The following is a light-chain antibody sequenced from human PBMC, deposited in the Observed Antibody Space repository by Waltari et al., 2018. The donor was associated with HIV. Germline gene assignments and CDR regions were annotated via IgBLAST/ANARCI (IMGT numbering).Light chain of an antibody. J-gene: IGLJ2*01. CDR1: SSNIGDNT. V-gene: IGLV1-44*01. Sequence: QSVLTQPPSASGTPGQRVTISCSGSSSNIGDNTVNWYQQLPGTAPKLLIYTKPQRPAGVPDRFSGAKSGTSAALAISGLQAEDEADYYCATWDDSLNGHVVFGGGTKLTVL. CDR3: ATWDDSLNGHVV. CDR2: TKP.